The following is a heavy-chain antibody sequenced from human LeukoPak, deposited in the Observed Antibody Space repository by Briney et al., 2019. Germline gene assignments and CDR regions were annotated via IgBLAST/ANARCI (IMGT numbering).Heavy chain of an antibody. CDR3: AKDLHPSIAAAGHCFDY. D-gene: IGHD6-13*01. CDR2: ISGSGGST. Sequence: GGSLRLSCAASGFTFSSYAMSWVRQAPGKGLEWVSAISGSGGSTYYADSVKGRFTISRDNSKNTLYLQMNSLRAEDTAVYYCAKDLHPSIAAAGHCFDYWGQGTLVTVSS. V-gene: IGHV3-23*01. CDR1: GFTFSSYA. J-gene: IGHJ4*02.